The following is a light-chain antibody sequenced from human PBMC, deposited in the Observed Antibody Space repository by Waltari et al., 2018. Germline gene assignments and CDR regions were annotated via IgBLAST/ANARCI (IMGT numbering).Light chain of an antibody. CDR2: AAS. CDR1: QGVSTY. CDR3: QQYHDYPWT. Sequence: AIRMTQSPSSPSASIRDRVTISWRASQGVSTYLAWYQQKPGKAPSLLIHAASTLQTGVPSRFSGSGTGTDFTLTITCLQSADFAIYFCQQYHDYPWTFGQGTKVEI. V-gene: IGKV1-8*01. J-gene: IGKJ1*01.